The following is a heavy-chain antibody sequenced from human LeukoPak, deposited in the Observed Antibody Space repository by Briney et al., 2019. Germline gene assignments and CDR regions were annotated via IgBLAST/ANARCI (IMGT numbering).Heavy chain of an antibody. CDR1: GYTFTSYD. D-gene: IGHD3-3*01. V-gene: IGHV1-8*03. Sequence: ASVKVSCKASGYTFTSYDINWVRQATGQGLEWMGWMNPNSGNTGYAQKFQGRVTITRNTSISTAYMELSSLRSEDTAVYYCARAVAGFGVVTSGAFDIWGQGTMVTVSS. J-gene: IGHJ3*02. CDR3: ARAVAGFGVVTSGAFDI. CDR2: MNPNSGNT.